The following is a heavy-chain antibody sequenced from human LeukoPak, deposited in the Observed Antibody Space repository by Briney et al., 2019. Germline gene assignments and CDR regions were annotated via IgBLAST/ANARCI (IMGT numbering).Heavy chain of an antibody. V-gene: IGHV3-66*01. CDR1: GFTVSSNY. CDR2: IYSGGST. D-gene: IGHD3-22*01. Sequence: GGSLRLSCAASGFTVSSNYMSWVRQAPGKGLEWVSVIYSGGSTYYADSVKGRFTISRDNSKNTLYLQMNSLRAEDTAVYYCARYSRAAYYYDSSGFDYWGQGTLVTVSS. CDR3: ARYSRAAYYYDSSGFDY. J-gene: IGHJ4*02.